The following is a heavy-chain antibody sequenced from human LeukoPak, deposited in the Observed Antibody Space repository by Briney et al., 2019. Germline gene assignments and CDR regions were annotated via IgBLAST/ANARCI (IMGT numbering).Heavy chain of an antibody. J-gene: IGHJ6*02. CDR2: IYYSGST. Sequence: PSETLSLTCAVYGGSFSGYYWSWIRQPPGKGLEWIGYIYYSGSTNYNPSLKSRVTISVDTSKNQFSLKLSSVTAADTAVYYCARSPIIVLRFLEWSTLRDYYYYGMDVWGQGTTVTVSS. CDR3: ARSPIIVLRFLEWSTLRDYYYYGMDV. V-gene: IGHV4-59*01. CDR1: GGSFSGYY. D-gene: IGHD3-3*01.